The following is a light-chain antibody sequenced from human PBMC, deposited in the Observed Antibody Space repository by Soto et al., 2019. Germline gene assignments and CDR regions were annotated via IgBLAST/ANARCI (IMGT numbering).Light chain of an antibody. Sequence: QSVLTQPASVSGSPGQSITISCTGTSSDVGAYKFVSWFQQHPGKAPKLIMYEASYRPSGVSNRFSGSKSGNTASLTILGLRSEDEADYYCSSLTTNSTVVFGGGTQLTVL. CDR2: EAS. CDR1: SSDVGAYKF. CDR3: SSLTTNSTVV. V-gene: IGLV2-14*01. J-gene: IGLJ2*01.